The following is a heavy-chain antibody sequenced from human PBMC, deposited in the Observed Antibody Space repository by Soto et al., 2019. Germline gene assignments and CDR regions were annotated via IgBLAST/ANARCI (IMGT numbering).Heavy chain of an antibody. CDR2: ISNDGTIT. V-gene: IGHV3-74*01. CDR1: GLTFSNYW. CDR3: ASAVDYDFWSGTTHYGMDV. Sequence: PVGSLRLSCAASGLTFSNYWMHWVRQAPGQGLVWVSRISNDGTITDYADSVKGRFTVSRDNAKNTQSLQMDSLRSEDTAVYFCASAVDYDFWSGTTHYGMDVWGQGTTVTVSS. J-gene: IGHJ6*02. D-gene: IGHD3-3*01.